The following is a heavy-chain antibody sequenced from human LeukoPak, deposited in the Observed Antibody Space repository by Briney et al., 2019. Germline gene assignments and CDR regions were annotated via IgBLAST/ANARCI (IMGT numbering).Heavy chain of an antibody. V-gene: IGHV3-23*01. D-gene: IGHD3-22*01. CDR3: AKASAMIVVVSKHFDY. CDR1: GFTFSSYG. Sequence: GGSLRLSCAASGFTFSSYGMSWVRQAPGKGLEWVSAISGSGGSTYYADSVKGRFTISRDNSKNTLYLRMNSLRAEDTAVYYCAKASAMIVVVSKHFDYWGQGTLVTVSS. J-gene: IGHJ4*02. CDR2: ISGSGGST.